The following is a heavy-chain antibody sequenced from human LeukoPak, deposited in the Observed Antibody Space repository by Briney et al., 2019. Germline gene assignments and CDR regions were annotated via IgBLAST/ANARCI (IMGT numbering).Heavy chain of an antibody. CDR2: ISSSSSTI. V-gene: IGHV3-48*01. J-gene: IGHJ4*02. D-gene: IGHD3-22*01. CDR1: GFTFSSYS. Sequence: LPGGSLRLSCAASGFTFSSYSMNWVRQAPGKGLEWVSYISSSSSTIYYADSVKGRFTISRDNAKNSLYLQMNSLRAEDTAVYYCARDSKDYYDSSGYYWNDYWGQGTLVTVSS. CDR3: ARDSKDYYDSSGYYWNDY.